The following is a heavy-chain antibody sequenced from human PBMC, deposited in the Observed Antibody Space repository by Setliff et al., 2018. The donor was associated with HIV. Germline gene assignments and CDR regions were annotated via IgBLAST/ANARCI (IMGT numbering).Heavy chain of an antibody. CDR3: ARRSDWFDP. CDR2: VYTSGST. Sequence: SETLSLTCTVSGGSINNYYWSWIRQPPGKGLEWIGYVYTSGSTNYNPSLKSRVTISVDTSKKQFSLKLSSVTAADTAVYFCARRSDWFDPWGQGTLVTVSS. CDR1: GGSINNYY. V-gene: IGHV4-4*09. J-gene: IGHJ5*02.